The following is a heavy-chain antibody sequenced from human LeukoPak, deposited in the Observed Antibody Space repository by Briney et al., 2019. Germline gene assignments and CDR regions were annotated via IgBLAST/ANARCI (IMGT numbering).Heavy chain of an antibody. V-gene: IGHV4-34*01. Sequence: NPSETLSLTCAVYGGSFSGYYWSWIRQPPGKGLEWIGEINHSGSTNYNPCLKSRVTISVDTSKNQFSLKLSSVTAADTAVYYCARDGAIVVPAAKTPRRGMDVWGQGTTVTVSS. CDR3: ARDGAIVVPAAKTPRRGMDV. CDR1: GGSFSGYY. J-gene: IGHJ6*02. CDR2: INHSGST. D-gene: IGHD2-2*01.